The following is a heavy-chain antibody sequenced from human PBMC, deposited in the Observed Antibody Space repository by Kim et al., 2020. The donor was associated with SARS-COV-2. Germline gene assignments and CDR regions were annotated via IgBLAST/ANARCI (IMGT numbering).Heavy chain of an antibody. D-gene: IGHD2-2*01. CDR1: GFTFSSYA. V-gene: IGHV3-23*01. J-gene: IGHJ4*02. Sequence: GGSLRLSCAASGFTFSSYAMSWVRQAPGKGLDWVSAITGRGGSTYYADSVKGRFTISRDNSKNTLYLQMNSLRAEDTAVYYCAKDHLEVVVPAANDIYWGQGTLFTVSS. CDR2: ITGRGGST. CDR3: AKDHLEVVVPAANDIY.